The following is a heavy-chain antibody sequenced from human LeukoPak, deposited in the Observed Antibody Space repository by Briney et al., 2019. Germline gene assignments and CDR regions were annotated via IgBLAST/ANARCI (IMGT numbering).Heavy chain of an antibody. J-gene: IGHJ4*02. Sequence: HPGGSLRLSCAASGLTFSSSVMSWVRQAPGRGLEWVSTITSGGSTYYADSVKGRFTISRDNSENTLYLQMNSLRDADTAVYFCAKRSTGSHGGSFDYWGQGTLVTVSS. D-gene: IGHD1-26*01. V-gene: IGHV3-23*01. CDR2: ITSGGST. CDR3: AKRSTGSHGGSFDY. CDR1: GLTFSSSV.